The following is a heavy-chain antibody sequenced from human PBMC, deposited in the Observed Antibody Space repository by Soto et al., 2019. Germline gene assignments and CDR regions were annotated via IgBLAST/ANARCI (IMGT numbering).Heavy chain of an antibody. D-gene: IGHD6-13*01. J-gene: IGHJ4*02. V-gene: IGHV3-30-3*01. CDR3: ARSRGYSSFDY. CDR1: GFTFSSYA. Sequence: GGSLRLSCAASGFTFSSYAMHWVRQAPGKGLEWVAVISYDGSNKYYADSVKGRFTISRDNSKNTLYLQMNSLRAEDTAVYYCARSRGYSSFDYWGQGTLVTVSS. CDR2: ISYDGSNK.